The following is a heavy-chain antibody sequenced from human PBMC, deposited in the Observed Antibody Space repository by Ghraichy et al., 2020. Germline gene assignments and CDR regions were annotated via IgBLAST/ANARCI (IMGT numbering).Heavy chain of an antibody. V-gene: IGHV1-2*04. Sequence: ASVKVSCKASGYTVTGHYMHWVRQAPGQGLEWVGWINPNSGDTKYAQKFQGWVTMTRDTTITTAFLELSRLTDDDTAVYYCASGMNTITTGGYWGQGTLVTVSS. CDR1: GYTVTGHY. J-gene: IGHJ4*02. CDR2: INPNSGDT. CDR3: ASGMNTITTGGY. D-gene: IGHD3-22*01.